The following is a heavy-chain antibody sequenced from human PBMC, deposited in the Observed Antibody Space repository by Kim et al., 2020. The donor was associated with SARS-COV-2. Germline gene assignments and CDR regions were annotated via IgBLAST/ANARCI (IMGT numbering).Heavy chain of an antibody. V-gene: IGHV3-23*01. D-gene: IGHD3-22*01. Sequence: AASVKGRFTISRDNSKNTLYLQMNSLRAEDTAVYYCAKGGDYDSSGYFYWGQGTLVTVSS. CDR3: AKGGDYDSSGYFY. J-gene: IGHJ4*02.